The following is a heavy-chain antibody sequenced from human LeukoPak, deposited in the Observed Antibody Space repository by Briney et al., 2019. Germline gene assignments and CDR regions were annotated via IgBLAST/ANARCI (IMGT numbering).Heavy chain of an antibody. Sequence: SETLSLTCTVSGGSISSYYWSWIRQPAGKGLEWIGRIYTSGSTNYNPSLKSRVTMSVDTSKNQFSLKLSSVTAADTAVYYCARDRDYYDSSGYYWYFDLWGRGTLVTVSS. V-gene: IGHV4-4*07. J-gene: IGHJ2*01. CDR3: ARDRDYYDSSGYYWYFDL. CDR1: GGSISSYY. CDR2: IYTSGST. D-gene: IGHD3-22*01.